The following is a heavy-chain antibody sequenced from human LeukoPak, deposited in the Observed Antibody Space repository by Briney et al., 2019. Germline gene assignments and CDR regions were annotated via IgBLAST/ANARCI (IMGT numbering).Heavy chain of an antibody. D-gene: IGHD3-10*01. CDR1: GGSISSGGYY. J-gene: IGHJ4*02. CDR3: ARGPAYYYGSGSSHFDH. Sequence: PSETLSLTCTVSGGSISSGGYYWSWIRQHPGKGLEWIGYIYYSGSTYYNPSLKSRVTISVDTSKNQFSLKLSSVTAADTAVYYRARGPAYYYGSGSSHFDHRGQGTLVTVSS. V-gene: IGHV4-31*03. CDR2: IYYSGST.